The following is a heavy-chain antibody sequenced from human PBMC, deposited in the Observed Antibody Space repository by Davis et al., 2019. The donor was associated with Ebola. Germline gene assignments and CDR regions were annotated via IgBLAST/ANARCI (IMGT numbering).Heavy chain of an antibody. CDR2: ISTTNGIT. CDR3: ARGHNYAHEY. V-gene: IGHV1-18*01. Sequence: ASVKVSCKASGYTFTNYGLTWVRRAPGQGLEWVGWISTTNGITNYAQKFQGRVTMTRDTSISTVYMELSSLRYDDTADYYCARGHNYAHEYWGQGTLVTVSS. J-gene: IGHJ4*02. D-gene: IGHD4-11*01. CDR1: GYTFTNYG.